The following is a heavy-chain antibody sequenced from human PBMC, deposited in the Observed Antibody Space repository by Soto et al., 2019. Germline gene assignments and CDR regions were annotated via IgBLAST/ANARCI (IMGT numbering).Heavy chain of an antibody. CDR1: GFTFSSYS. Sequence: GGSLRLSCAASGFTFSSYSMNWVRQAPGKGLEWVSSISSSSSYIYYADSVKGRFTISRDNAKNSLYLQMNSLRAEDTAVYYCARARGYCSSTSCYPDAFDIWGQGTMVTVSS. V-gene: IGHV3-21*01. CDR3: ARARGYCSSTSCYPDAFDI. D-gene: IGHD2-2*01. J-gene: IGHJ3*02. CDR2: ISSSSSYI.